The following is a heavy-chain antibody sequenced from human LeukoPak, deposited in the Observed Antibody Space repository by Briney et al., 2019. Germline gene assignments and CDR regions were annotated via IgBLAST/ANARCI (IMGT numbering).Heavy chain of an antibody. J-gene: IGHJ6*03. D-gene: IGHD3-3*01. CDR1: GGSISSGGYY. CDR2: IYYSGST. V-gene: IGHV4-31*03. CDR3: ARRRAGPTIFGVVIKDGGMDV. Sequence: SQTLSLTCTVSGGSISSGGYYWSWIRQHPGKGLEWIGYIYYSGSTYYNPSLKSRVTISVDTSKNQFSLKLSSVTAADTAVYYCARRRAGPTIFGVVIKDGGMDVWGKGTTVTVSS.